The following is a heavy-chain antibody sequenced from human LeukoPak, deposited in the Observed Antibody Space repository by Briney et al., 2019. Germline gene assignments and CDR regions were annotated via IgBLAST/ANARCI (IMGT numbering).Heavy chain of an antibody. D-gene: IGHD2-15*01. CDR2: INHSGST. CDR3: ARTGFLLPFDY. Sequence: SDTLSLTCTVSGDSVSSSSYYWDSVRQPPGKGREWIGEINHSGSTNYNPSFKSRVTISVDTSKNQFSLKLGSVTAADTAVYYCARTGFLLPFDYWGQGTLVTVSS. J-gene: IGHJ4*02. V-gene: IGHV4-39*07. CDR1: GDSVSSSSYY.